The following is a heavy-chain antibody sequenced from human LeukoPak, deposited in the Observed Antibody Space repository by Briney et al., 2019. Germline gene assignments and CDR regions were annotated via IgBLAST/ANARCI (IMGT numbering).Heavy chain of an antibody. D-gene: IGHD6-13*01. J-gene: IGHJ3*02. CDR1: GFTFSSYE. CDR2: ISSSGSTI. Sequence: PGGSLRLSCAASGFTFSSYEMNWVPQAPGKGLEWVSYISSSGSTIYYADSVKGRFTISRDNAKNSLYLQMNSLRAEDTAVYYCARVLGVTWQQLVGTGSGAFDIWGQGTMVTVSS. V-gene: IGHV3-48*03. CDR3: ARVLGVTWQQLVGTGSGAFDI.